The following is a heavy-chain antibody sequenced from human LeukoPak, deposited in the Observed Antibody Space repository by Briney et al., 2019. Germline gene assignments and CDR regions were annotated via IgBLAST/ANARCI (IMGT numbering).Heavy chain of an antibody. D-gene: IGHD3-22*01. CDR1: GFTFSSLW. Sequence: GGSMRLSCAASGFTFSSLWMHWVRQAPGKGLVWVSRINSDGSSTNYADAVKGRFTVSRDNAKNTLYLQVNSLRAEDTAVYYCARDKSSGYWFIDYWGQGTLVTVSS. J-gene: IGHJ4*02. CDR3: ARDKSSGYWFIDY. V-gene: IGHV3-74*01. CDR2: INSDGSST.